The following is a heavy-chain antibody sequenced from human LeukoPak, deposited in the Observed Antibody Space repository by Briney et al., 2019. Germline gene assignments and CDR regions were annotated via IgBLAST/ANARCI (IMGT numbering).Heavy chain of an antibody. D-gene: IGHD3-3*01. J-gene: IGHJ4*02. CDR2: FSVSGGST. CDR1: GFTFSSYA. Sequence: QSGGSLRLSCAASGFTFSSYAMSWVREAPGKGVRGCSAFSVSGGSTYYADSVKGRFTISRDNSKNTLYLQMNSLRAEDTAVYYCAKDRLHTRITIFGVVIIGNYWGQGTLVTVSS. V-gene: IGHV3-23*01. CDR3: AKDRLHTRITIFGVVIIGNY.